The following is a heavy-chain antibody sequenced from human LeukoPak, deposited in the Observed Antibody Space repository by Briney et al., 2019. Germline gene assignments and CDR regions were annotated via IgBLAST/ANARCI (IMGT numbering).Heavy chain of an antibody. CDR2: ISWNSGSI. J-gene: IGHJ4*02. V-gene: IGHV3-9*03. CDR3: AKDRLGGYDSGLLDY. Sequence: PGRSLRLSCAASGFTFDDYAMHWVRQAPGKGLEWVSGISWNSGSIGYADSVKGRFTISRDNAENSLYLQMNSLRVEDMALYYCAKDRLGGYDSGLLDYWGQGTLVTVSS. D-gene: IGHD5-12*01. CDR1: GFTFDDYA.